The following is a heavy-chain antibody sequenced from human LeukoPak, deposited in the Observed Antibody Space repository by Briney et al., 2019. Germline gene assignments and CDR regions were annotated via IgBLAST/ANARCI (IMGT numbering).Heavy chain of an antibody. Sequence: NWVXXXXGKGLEWVSGTGSTGVSTFYADSVKGRFTVSRDNSKNTLSLQMNSLRAEDTAVYYCAKDPGVVPAHYFDYWGQGTLVTVSS. J-gene: IGHJ4*02. CDR2: TGSTGVST. D-gene: IGHD2-2*01. CDR3: AKDPGVVPAHYFDY. V-gene: IGHV3-23*01.